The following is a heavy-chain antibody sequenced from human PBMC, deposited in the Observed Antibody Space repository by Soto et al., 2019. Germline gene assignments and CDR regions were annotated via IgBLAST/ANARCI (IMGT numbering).Heavy chain of an antibody. CDR2: IYPGDSET. CDR3: ARRRSGWPYAGMDL. J-gene: IGHJ6*01. D-gene: IGHD6-19*01. Sequence: GESLKISCKASGYTFISNWVAWVRQVPGKGREWMGIIYPGDSETKYSPSFRGQVTISVNRAITTPYLQWSRLKASDTALSYCARRRSGWPYAGMDLWGPGTTVSVSS. V-gene: IGHV5-51*01. CDR1: GYTFISNW.